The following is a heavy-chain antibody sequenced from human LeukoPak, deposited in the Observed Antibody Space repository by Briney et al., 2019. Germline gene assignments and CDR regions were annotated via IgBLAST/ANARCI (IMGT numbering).Heavy chain of an antibody. D-gene: IGHD3-10*01. CDR2: INPSGGSA. Sequence: ASVKVSCKASGYTFTSYYLHWVRQAPGQGLEWMGIINPSGGSASYAQKFQGRVTMTRDTSTSTVYMELSSLRSEDTAVYYCARGLRFGESPLYLDYWGQGTLVTVSS. V-gene: IGHV1-46*01. CDR1: GYTFTSYY. J-gene: IGHJ4*02. CDR3: ARGLRFGESPLYLDY.